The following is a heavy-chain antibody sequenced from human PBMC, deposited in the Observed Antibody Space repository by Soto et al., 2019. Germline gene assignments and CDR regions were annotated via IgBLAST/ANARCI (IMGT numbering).Heavy chain of an antibody. CDR3: ARGGYFTMIVVDPDHYYFDY. CDR1: GGSISSSSYY. J-gene: IGHJ4*02. Sequence: PSETLSLTCTVSGGSISSSSYYWGWIRQPPGKGLEWIGYIHYSGSTNYNPSLKSRVTISVDTSKNQFSLKLSSVTAADTAVYYCARGGYFTMIVVDPDHYYFDYWGQGTLVTVSS. V-gene: IGHV4-61*05. CDR2: IHYSGST. D-gene: IGHD3-22*01.